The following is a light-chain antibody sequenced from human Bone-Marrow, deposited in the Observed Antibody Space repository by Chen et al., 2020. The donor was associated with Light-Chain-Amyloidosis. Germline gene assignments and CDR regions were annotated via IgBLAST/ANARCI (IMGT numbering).Light chain of an antibody. CDR3: QVWDRSSDRPV. CDR2: DDS. V-gene: IGLV3-21*02. Sequence: SYVLTQPSSVSVAPGQTATIAFGGNNIGSTSVHWYQQTPGQAPLLVVYDDSYRPSGIPERMSGSNAGNTATMTMSRVEAGDEADYYCQVWDRSSDRPVCGGGTKLTVL. CDR1: NIGSTS. J-gene: IGLJ3*02.